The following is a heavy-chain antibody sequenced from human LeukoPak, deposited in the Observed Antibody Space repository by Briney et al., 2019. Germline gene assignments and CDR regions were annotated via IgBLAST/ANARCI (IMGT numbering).Heavy chain of an antibody. CDR3: AKDYYYDSSGQTDAFDI. J-gene: IGHJ3*02. V-gene: IGHV3-30*18. CDR1: GFTFSGYG. D-gene: IGHD3-22*01. Sequence: GRSLRLSCAASGFTFSGYGMHWVRQAPGKGLEWVAVISYDGSNKYYADSVKGRFTISRDNSKNTLYLQMNSLRAEDTAVYYCAKDYYYDSSGQTDAFDIWGQGTMVTVSS. CDR2: ISYDGSNK.